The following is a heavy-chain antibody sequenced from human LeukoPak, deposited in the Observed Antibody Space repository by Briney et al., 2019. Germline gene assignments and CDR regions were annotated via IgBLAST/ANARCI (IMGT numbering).Heavy chain of an antibody. Sequence: SGGSLRLSCAASGFTFSDYYMSWIRQAPGKGLEWVSYISSSGSTLYYADSVKGRFTISRDNAKNSLFLQMNSLRAEDTAVYYCARYNSSGYFPDYWGQGTLVTVSS. V-gene: IGHV3-11*01. CDR2: ISSSGSTL. D-gene: IGHD3-22*01. CDR3: ARYNSSGYFPDY. CDR1: GFTFSDYY. J-gene: IGHJ4*02.